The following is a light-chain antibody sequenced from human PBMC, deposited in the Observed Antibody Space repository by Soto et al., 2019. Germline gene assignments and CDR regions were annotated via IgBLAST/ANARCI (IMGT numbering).Light chain of an antibody. CDR1: QSVSNY. CDR3: QQRSNWPPEYT. Sequence: EIVLTQSPATLSLSPGERATLSCRASQSVSNYLAWYQQKPGQAPRLLIYDASNRATGIPARFSGSGSGTDFTLNINSLEPEDFAVYYCQQRSNWPPEYTFGQGTKLEIK. J-gene: IGKJ2*01. V-gene: IGKV3-11*01. CDR2: DAS.